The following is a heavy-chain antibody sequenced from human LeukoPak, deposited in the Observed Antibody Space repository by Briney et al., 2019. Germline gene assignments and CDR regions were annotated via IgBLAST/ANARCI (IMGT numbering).Heavy chain of an antibody. CDR3: AKEFPRYYYDSSGYSLAYYYYGMDV. V-gene: IGHV3-23*01. D-gene: IGHD3-22*01. Sequence: GGSLRLSCAASGFTFSSYAMCWVRQAPGKGLEWVSAISGSGGSTYYADSVKGRFTISRDNSKNTLYLQMNSLRAENTAVYYCAKEFPRYYYDSSGYSLAYYYYGMDVWGQGTTVTVSS. CDR1: GFTFSSYA. CDR2: ISGSGGST. J-gene: IGHJ6*02.